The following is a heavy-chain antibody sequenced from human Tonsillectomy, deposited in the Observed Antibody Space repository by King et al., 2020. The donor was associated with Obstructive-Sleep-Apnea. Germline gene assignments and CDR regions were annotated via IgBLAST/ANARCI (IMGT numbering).Heavy chain of an antibody. J-gene: IGHJ4*02. V-gene: IGHV3-23*04. Sequence: DVQLVESGGGLVQPGGSLRLSCAVSGFTFSSYAMSWVRQAPGKGLEWVSGISGSGGSTYYADSVKGRFTISRDNSKNTVYLQMNSLRAEDTAVYYCAKDGVFSGSYYYFDYWGQGPLVTVSS. CDR1: GFTFSSYA. CDR3: AKDGVFSGSYYYFDY. CDR2: ISGSGGST. D-gene: IGHD1-26*01.